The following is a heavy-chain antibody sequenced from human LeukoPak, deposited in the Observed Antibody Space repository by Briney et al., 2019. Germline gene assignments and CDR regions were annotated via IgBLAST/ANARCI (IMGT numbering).Heavy chain of an antibody. J-gene: IGHJ4*02. D-gene: IGHD3-3*01. Sequence: VASVKVSCKASGGTFSSYAISWVRQAPGQGLEWMGRIIPIFGTANYAQKFQGRVTITTDESTSTAYMELSSLRSEDTAVYYCARAGITIFGVVIGFDYWGQGTLVTVSS. CDR3: ARAGITIFGVVIGFDY. CDR2: IIPIFGTA. CDR1: GGTFSSYA. V-gene: IGHV1-69*05.